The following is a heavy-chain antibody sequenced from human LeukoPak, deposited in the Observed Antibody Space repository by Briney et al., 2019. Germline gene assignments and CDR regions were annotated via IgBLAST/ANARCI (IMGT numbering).Heavy chain of an antibody. D-gene: IGHD2-2*01. CDR3: ARGGSVVVPAALRLFDY. Sequence: PGGSLILSCAASGFTFGSYWMSWVRQAPGKGLEWVANLKQDGSEKYYVDSVKGRFTISRDNAKNSLYLQMNSLRAEDTAVYYCARGGSVVVPAALRLFDYWGQGTLVTVSS. J-gene: IGHJ4*02. V-gene: IGHV3-7*03. CDR1: GFTFGSYW. CDR2: LKQDGSEK.